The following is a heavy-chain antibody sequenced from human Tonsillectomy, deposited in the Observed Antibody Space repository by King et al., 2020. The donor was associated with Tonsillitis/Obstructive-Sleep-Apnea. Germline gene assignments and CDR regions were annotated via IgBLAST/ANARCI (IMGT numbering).Heavy chain of an antibody. CDR1: GFTFSYYA. D-gene: IGHD2-2*02. CDR2: ISYDGSNK. J-gene: IGHJ4*02. Sequence: VQLVESGGGVVQPGRSLRLSCAASGFTFSYYAMHWVRQAPGKGLEWVAVISYDGSNKYYADSVKGRFTISRDNSKNTLYLQINSLRPEDTAVYYCARDLPIVMIPAAIKGGFDYWGQGTLVTVSS. CDR3: ARDLPIVMIPAAIKGGFDY. V-gene: IGHV3-30*01.